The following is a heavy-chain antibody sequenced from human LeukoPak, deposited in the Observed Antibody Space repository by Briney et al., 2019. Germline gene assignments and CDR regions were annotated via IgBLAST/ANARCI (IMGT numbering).Heavy chain of an antibody. CDR2: IYTSGST. CDR3: ARDRQRWLFDY. CDR1: GGSISSGSYY. D-gene: IGHD5-12*01. J-gene: IGHJ4*02. V-gene: IGHV4-61*02. Sequence: SQTPSLTCTVSGGSISSGSYYWSWIRQPAGKGLEWIGRIYTSGSTNYNPSLKSRATISVDTSKNQFSLKLSSVTAADTAVYYCARDRQRWLFDYWGQGTLVTVSS.